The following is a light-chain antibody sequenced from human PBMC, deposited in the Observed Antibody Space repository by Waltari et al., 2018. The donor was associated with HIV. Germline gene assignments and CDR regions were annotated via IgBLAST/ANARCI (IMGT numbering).Light chain of an antibody. V-gene: IGLV2-14*03. J-gene: IGLJ2*01. CDR1: SSDVGGYNY. CDR3: AAWDDSLSGVV. CDR2: DVS. Sequence: QSALTQPASVSGSPGQSITHSCTGTSSDVGGYNYVSWYQQHPGKAPKLMIYDVSNRPSGVSNRFSGSKSGNTASLTISGLQAEDEADYYCAAWDDSLSGVVFGGGTKLTVL.